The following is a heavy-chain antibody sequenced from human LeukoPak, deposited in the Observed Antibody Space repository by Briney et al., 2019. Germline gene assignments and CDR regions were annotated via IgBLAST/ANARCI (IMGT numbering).Heavy chain of an antibody. V-gene: IGHV4-39*01. CDR3: AALGGPGIAAAGIDY. D-gene: IGHD6-13*01. CDR2: IYYSGST. Sequence: SETLFLTRTVSGGSISSSIYYWGWIRQPPGKGLEWIGSIYYSGSTYYNPSLKSRVTISVDTSKNQFSLKLSSVTAADTAVYYCAALGGPGIAAAGIDYWGQGTLVTVSS. CDR1: GGSISSSIYY. J-gene: IGHJ4*02.